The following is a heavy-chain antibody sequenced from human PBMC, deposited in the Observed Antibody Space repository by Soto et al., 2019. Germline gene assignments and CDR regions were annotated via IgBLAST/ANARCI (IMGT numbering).Heavy chain of an antibody. CDR2: IYYSGST. V-gene: IGHV4-59*01. J-gene: IGHJ3*02. D-gene: IGHD2-2*01. CDR1: GGSISSYY. Sequence: SETLSLTCTVSGGSISSYYWSWIRQPPGKGLERIGYIYYSGSTNYNPSLKSRVTISVDTSKNQFSLKLSSVTAADTAVYYCARVVPAAMAFDIWGQGTMVTVSS. CDR3: ARVVPAAMAFDI.